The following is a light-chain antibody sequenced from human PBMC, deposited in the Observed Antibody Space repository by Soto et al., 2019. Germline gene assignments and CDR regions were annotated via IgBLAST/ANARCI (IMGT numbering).Light chain of an antibody. CDR1: QTVRNN. J-gene: IGKJ4*01. Sequence: EFVLTQSPGTLSLSPVERATLSCMASQTVRNNYLAWYQQKPGQAPRLLIYDASNRATGIPARFSGSGSGTEFTLTISSLLSEDFAVYSCQQYNNWPLTFGGGTKVDIK. V-gene: IGKV3D-15*01. CDR3: QQYNNWPLT. CDR2: DAS.